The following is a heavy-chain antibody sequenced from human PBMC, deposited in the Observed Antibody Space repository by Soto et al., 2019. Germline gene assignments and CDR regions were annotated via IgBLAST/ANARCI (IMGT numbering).Heavy chain of an antibody. Sequence: GESLKISCKGSGYSFTSYWISWVRQMPGKGLEWMGRIDPSDSYTNYSPSFQGHVTISADKSISTAYLQWSSLKASDTAMYYCARLANYDILTGYPDYWGQGTLVTVSS. J-gene: IGHJ4*02. CDR3: ARLANYDILTGYPDY. CDR2: IDPSDSYT. D-gene: IGHD3-9*01. V-gene: IGHV5-10-1*01. CDR1: GYSFTSYW.